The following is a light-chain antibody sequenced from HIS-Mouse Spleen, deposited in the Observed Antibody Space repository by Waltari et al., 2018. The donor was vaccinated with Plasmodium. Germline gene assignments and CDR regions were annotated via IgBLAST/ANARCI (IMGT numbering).Light chain of an antibody. CDR1: QSVNSN. V-gene: IGKV3-15*01. J-gene: IGKJ3*01. CDR2: GAS. CDR3: QQYNNWSFT. Sequence: EIVMTQSPATLSVSPGERATLSGRASQSVNSNVAWYQQKPGQPPRLLIHGASTRATGIPARFSGSGSGTEFTLTISSLQSEDCAVYYCQQYNNWSFTFGPGTKVDIK.